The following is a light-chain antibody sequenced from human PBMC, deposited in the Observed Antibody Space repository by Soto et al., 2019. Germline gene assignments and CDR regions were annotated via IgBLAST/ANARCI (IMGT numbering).Light chain of an antibody. V-gene: IGLV2-23*02. CDR3: CSYAGSSTYV. CDR2: EVS. J-gene: IGLJ1*01. Sequence: QSVLTQPASVSGSPGQSITISCTGTSSDVGSYNLVSWYQQHPGKAPKLMIYEVSKRPSGVSNRFSGSKSGNTASLTISGLQAEDDADYYCCSYAGSSTYVVGTGTKVTVL. CDR1: SSDVGSYNL.